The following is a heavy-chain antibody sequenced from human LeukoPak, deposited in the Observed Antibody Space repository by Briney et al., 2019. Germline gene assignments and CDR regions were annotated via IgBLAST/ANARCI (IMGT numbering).Heavy chain of an antibody. J-gene: IGHJ6*03. CDR2: INHSGST. D-gene: IGHD3-10*01. CDR3: ARIYGSGSFSYYHYYYMDV. V-gene: IGHV4-39*07. Sequence: SETLSLTCTVSGGSISSSRYYWGWIRQPPGKGLEWIGEINHSGSTNYNPSLKSRVTISVDTSKNQFSLKLSSVTAADTAVYYCARIYGSGSFSYYHYYYMDVWGKGTTVTISS. CDR1: GGSISSSRYY.